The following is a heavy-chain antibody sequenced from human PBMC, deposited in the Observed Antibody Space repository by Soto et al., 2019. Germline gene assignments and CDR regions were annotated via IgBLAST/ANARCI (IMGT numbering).Heavy chain of an antibody. J-gene: IGHJ6*02. CDR1: GFTFSSYG. CDR3: AKEGSYGDYDYYYYGMDV. V-gene: IGHV3-30*18. D-gene: IGHD4-17*01. Sequence: QVQLVESGGGVVQPGRSLRLSCAASGFTFSSYGMHWVRQAPGKGLEWVAVISYDGSNKYYADSVKGRFTISRDNSKNTLYLQMNSLRAEDTAVYYCAKEGSYGDYDYYYYGMDVWGQGTTVTVSS. CDR2: ISYDGSNK.